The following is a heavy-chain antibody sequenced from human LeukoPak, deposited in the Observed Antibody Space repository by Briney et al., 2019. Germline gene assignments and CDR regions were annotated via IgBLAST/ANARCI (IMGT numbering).Heavy chain of an antibody. Sequence: SETLSLTCTVSGGSIRSYYWSWIRQPPGKGLEWIGYIYYSGSPNYNPSLKSRVTISVDTSKNQFSLKLSSVTAADTAVYYCAAQTPSGWAFDYWGQGTLVTVSS. D-gene: IGHD6-19*01. CDR3: AAQTPSGWAFDY. CDR2: IYYSGSP. V-gene: IGHV4-59*01. CDR1: GGSIRSYY. J-gene: IGHJ4*02.